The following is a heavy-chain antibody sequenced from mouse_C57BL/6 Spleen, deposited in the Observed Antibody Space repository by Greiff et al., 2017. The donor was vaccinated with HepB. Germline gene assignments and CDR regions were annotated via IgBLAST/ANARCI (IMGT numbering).Heavy chain of an antibody. CDR3: TRDFPDYYGSSYAMDY. CDR1: GFTFSSYA. V-gene: IGHV5-9-1*02. CDR2: ISSGVDYI. J-gene: IGHJ4*01. Sequence: EVKLVESGEGFVKPGGSLKLSCASSGFTFSSYAISWFRPTPEKRLELIAYISSGVDYIYYADTVKGRFTISRDNARNTLYLQMSSLKSEDTAMYYCTRDFPDYYGSSYAMDYWGQGTSVTVSS. D-gene: IGHD1-1*01.